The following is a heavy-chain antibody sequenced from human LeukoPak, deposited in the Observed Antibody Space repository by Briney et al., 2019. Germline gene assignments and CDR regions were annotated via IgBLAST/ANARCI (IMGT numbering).Heavy chain of an antibody. CDR3: ARGGSYYDYVWGSYPFTYAFDI. D-gene: IGHD3-16*02. CDR2: INHSGST. J-gene: IGHJ3*02. Sequence: SETLSLTCAVYGGSFSGYYWSWIRQPPGEGLEWIGEINHSGSTNYNPSLKSRVTISVDTSKNQFSLKLSSVTAADTAVYYCARGGSYYDYVWGSYPFTYAFDIWGQGTMVTVSS. V-gene: IGHV4-34*01. CDR1: GGSFSGYY.